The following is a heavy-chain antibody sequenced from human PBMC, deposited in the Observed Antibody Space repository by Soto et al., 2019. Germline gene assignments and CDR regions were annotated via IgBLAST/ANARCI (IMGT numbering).Heavy chain of an antibody. V-gene: IGHV3-74*01. CDR2: ITSDGKSK. D-gene: IGHD2-21*02. Sequence: GGSLRLSCAASGFNFTNHWMHWVRQAPGKGLVWVSRITSDGKSKAYAESVKGRFAISRDNAKNTVYLQMNGLTVEDAAVYYCARESGDWPLNWFDPWGQGTLVTVSS. J-gene: IGHJ5*02. CDR1: GFNFTNHW. CDR3: ARESGDWPLNWFDP.